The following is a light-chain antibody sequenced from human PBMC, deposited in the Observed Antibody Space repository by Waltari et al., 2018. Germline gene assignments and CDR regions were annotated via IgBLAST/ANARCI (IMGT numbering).Light chain of an antibody. CDR3: SSYTSSSTWV. V-gene: IGLV2-14*03. CDR1: SSDVGGYNH. J-gene: IGLJ3*02. Sequence: QSALTQPASVSGSPGQSIAISCTGTSSDVGGYNHLCWYQQHTGKAPKLMIYDVSNRPSGVSDRFSGSKSGNTASLTISGLQAEDEADYYCSSYTSSSTWVFGGGTKLTVL. CDR2: DVS.